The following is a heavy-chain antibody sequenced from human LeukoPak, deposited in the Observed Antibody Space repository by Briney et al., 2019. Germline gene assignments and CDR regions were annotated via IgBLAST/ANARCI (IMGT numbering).Heavy chain of an antibody. CDR1: GFTFRDYA. J-gene: IGHJ4*02. CDR3: AKSLDSSSWYSFDY. V-gene: IGHV3-9*01. CDR2: LSWNSASI. D-gene: IGHD6-13*01. Sequence: GRSLRLSCAASGFTFRDYAMHWVRQAPGKGLEWVSGLSWNSASIAYADSVKGRFTISRDNAKNSLYLQMNSLRAEDTALYYCAKSLDSSSWYSFDYWGRGTLVTVSS.